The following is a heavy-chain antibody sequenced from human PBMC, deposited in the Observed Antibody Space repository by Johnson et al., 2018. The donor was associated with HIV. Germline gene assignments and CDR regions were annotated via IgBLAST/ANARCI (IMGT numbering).Heavy chain of an antibody. V-gene: IGHV3-11*01. CDR3: ARDSAYSSGGYGGAFDI. Sequence: VESGGGVVQPGRSLRLSCAASGFTFSDYYMSWIRQAPGKGLEWVSYISTSGSTIYSADSVQGRFTISRDNAKNSLYLQMNSLRAEDTALYYCARDSAYSSGGYGGAFDIWGQGTMVTVSS. J-gene: IGHJ3*02. CDR2: ISTSGSTI. CDR1: GFTFSDYY. D-gene: IGHD3-22*01.